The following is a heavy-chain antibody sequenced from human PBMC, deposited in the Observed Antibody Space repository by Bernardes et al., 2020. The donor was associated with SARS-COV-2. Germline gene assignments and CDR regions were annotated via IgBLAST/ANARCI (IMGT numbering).Heavy chain of an antibody. CDR1: GFTFTNYG. D-gene: IGHD4-17*01. CDR3: ARDYGAWYFDY. CDR2: ISDDGSNK. V-gene: IGHV3-30*03. Sequence: GGSLRLSCAASGFTFTNYGMHWVRQAPGKGLEWVAVISDDGSNKYYEDSVRGRFTISRDDSKNTLSLQMNSLRADDTAIYYCARDYGAWYFDYWGQGTLVSVSS. J-gene: IGHJ4*02.